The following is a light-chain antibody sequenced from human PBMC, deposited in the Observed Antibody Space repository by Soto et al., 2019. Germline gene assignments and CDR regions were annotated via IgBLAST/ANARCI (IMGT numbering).Light chain of an antibody. CDR2: GAS. J-gene: IGKJ1*01. V-gene: IGKV3-20*01. Sequence: EVVFTQSPGILSLYPGERLTLACRASQSVSSNYLAWYQQRPGHAPRLLIYGASTRATGIPDSFSGSGSGIDFTLTISRLEPENSSVYFCQHYSSQTFGQGTKVDIK. CDR3: QHYSSQT. CDR1: QSVSSNY.